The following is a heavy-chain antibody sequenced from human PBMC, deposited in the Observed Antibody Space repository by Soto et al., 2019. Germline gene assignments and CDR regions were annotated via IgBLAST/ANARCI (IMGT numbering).Heavy chain of an antibody. CDR2: IDGGGSTT. D-gene: IGHD1-20*01. Sequence: EVQLVESGGGLVQPGGSLRLSCAASGFTFNIRWMHWVRQAPGKGLVWVSRIDGGGSTTTYADSEKGRFTISRDNAKNTLYLQMNSLGVEDTAVYYCARDNSYGLDVWGQGTTVIVSS. CDR3: ARDNSYGLDV. V-gene: IGHV3-74*01. J-gene: IGHJ6*02. CDR1: GFTFNIRW.